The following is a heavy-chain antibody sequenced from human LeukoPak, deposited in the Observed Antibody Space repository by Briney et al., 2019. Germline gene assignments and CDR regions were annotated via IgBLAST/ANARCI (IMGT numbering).Heavy chain of an antibody. CDR2: IHHGGST. V-gene: IGHV4-4*02. CDR1: GGSITGNNW. D-gene: IGHD2-15*01. CDR3: ARNGGYNQDY. Sequence: SETLSLTCAVSGGSITGNNWWSWVRQPPAKGLEWIGEIHHGGSTNSNPSLKSRVTISVDQSKNQFSLSLTSVTAADTAVYYCARNGGYNQDYWGQGTLVTVSS. J-gene: IGHJ4*02.